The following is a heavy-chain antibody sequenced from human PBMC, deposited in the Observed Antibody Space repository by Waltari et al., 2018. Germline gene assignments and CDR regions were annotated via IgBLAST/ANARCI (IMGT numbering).Heavy chain of an antibody. D-gene: IGHD1-26*01. J-gene: IGHJ5*02. CDR2: INTNTGNP. Sequence: QVQLVQSGSELKKPGASVKVSCKASGYTFTSYAMNWVRQAPGQGLEWMGWINTNTGNPTYAQGFTGRFVFSLDTSVSTGYLQMCSLKAEDTAVYYCATEVGAARGNWFDPWGQGILGTVSS. V-gene: IGHV7-4-1*01. CDR3: ATEVGAARGNWFDP. CDR1: GYTFTSYA.